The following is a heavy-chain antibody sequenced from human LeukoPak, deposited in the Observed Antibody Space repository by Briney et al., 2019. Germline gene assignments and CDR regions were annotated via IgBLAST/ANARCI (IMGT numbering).Heavy chain of an antibody. CDR2: IKQDGSEK. Sequence: GGSLRLSCATSGFTFNTYWMTWVRQAPGKGLEWVANIKQDGSEKYYVDSVKGRFTISRDNAKNSLYLQMNSLRAEDTAVYYCARLGILTGYFLGGQIDYWGQGTLVTVSS. J-gene: IGHJ4*02. D-gene: IGHD3-9*01. CDR3: ARLGILTGYFLGGQIDY. V-gene: IGHV3-7*01. CDR1: GFTFNTYW.